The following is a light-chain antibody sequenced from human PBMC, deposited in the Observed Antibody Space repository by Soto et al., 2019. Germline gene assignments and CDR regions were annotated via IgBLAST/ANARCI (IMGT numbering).Light chain of an antibody. V-gene: IGKV1-33*01. Sequence: DVQLTQSPSTPSASVGDRVAITCQASQSIFNYLNWFQHRPGKAPQLLISDASHLEPGVPSRFSGQRSGTDFTLIINNLQPEDFATYYCQQYEDLPLTCGGGTRV. J-gene: IGKJ4*01. CDR2: DAS. CDR3: QQYEDLPLT. CDR1: QSIFNY.